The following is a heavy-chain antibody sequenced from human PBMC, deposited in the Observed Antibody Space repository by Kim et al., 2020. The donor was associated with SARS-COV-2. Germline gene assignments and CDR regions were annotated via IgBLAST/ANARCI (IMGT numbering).Heavy chain of an antibody. CDR2: ISYDGSNK. V-gene: IGHV3-30*18. J-gene: IGHJ3*02. Sequence: GGSLRLSCAASGFTFSSYGMHWVRQAPGKGLEWVAVISYDGSNKYYADSVKGRFTISRDNSKNTLYLQMNSLRAEDTAVYYCAKGTVLRFLEWLLYDAFDIWGQGTMVTVSS. CDR1: GFTFSSYG. D-gene: IGHD3-3*01. CDR3: AKGTVLRFLEWLLYDAFDI.